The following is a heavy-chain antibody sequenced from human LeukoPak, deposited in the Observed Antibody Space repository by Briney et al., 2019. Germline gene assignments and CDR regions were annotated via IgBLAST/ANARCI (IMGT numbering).Heavy chain of an antibody. J-gene: IGHJ6*03. V-gene: IGHV1-46*03. D-gene: IGHD3-10*01. CDR1: GYTFTSYY. CDR3: ARAPITMVRGVTALTYYYYYMDP. CDR2: ISPSGGST. Sequence: ASVKVSCKASGYTFTSYYMHWVRQAPGQGLDWMGIISPSGGSTSYAQKFQGRVTMTRDTSTSTVYMELSSLRSEDTAVYYCARAPITMVRGVTALTYYYYYMDPWGKGTTVTVSS.